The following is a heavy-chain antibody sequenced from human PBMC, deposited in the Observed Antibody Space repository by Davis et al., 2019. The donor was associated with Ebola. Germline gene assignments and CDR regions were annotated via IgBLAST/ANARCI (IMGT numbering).Heavy chain of an antibody. D-gene: IGHD1-26*01. CDR2: IKQDGSEK. J-gene: IGHJ4*02. V-gene: IGHV3-7*01. CDR1: GFTFSSYW. CDR3: ARQYRYSGSYYYFDY. Sequence: GGSLRLSCAASGFTFSSYWMSWVRQAPGKGLEWVANIKQDGSEKYYVDSVKGRFTISRDNSKNTLYLQMNSLRAEDTAVYYCARQYRYSGSYYYFDYWGQGTLVTVSS.